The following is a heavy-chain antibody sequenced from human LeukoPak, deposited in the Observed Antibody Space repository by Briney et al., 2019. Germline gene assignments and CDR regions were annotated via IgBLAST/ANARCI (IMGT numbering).Heavy chain of an antibody. CDR3: ANWFDYGDNDAFDI. V-gene: IGHV3-30*02. J-gene: IGHJ3*02. D-gene: IGHD4-17*01. CDR2: IRYDGSNK. CDR1: GFTFSSYG. Sequence: GGSLRLSCAAPGFTFSSYGMHWVRQAPGKGLEWVAFIRYDGSNKYYADSVKGRFTISRDNSKNTLYLQMNSLRAEDTAVYYCANWFDYGDNDAFDIWGQGTMVTVSS.